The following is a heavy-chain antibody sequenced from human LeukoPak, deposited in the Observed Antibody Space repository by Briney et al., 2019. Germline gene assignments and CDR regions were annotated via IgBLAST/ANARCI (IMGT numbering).Heavy chain of an antibody. Sequence: LSLTCTVSGGSISSGGYYWSWVRQAPGKGLEWVSAISGSGGSTYYADSVKGRFTISRDNSKNTLYLQMNSLRAEDTAVYYCAKPSVVRGVYWGQGTLVTVSS. CDR1: GGSISSGGYY. D-gene: IGHD3-10*01. V-gene: IGHV3-23*01. CDR2: ISGSGGST. J-gene: IGHJ4*02. CDR3: AKPSVVRGVY.